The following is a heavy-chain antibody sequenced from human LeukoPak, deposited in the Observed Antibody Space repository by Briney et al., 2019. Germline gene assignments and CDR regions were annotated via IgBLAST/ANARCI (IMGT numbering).Heavy chain of an antibody. CDR1: GYTLTELS. Sequence: GASVKVSCKVSGYTLTELSMHWVRQAPGKGLEWMGGFDPEDGETIYAQKFQGRVTITADKSTSTAYMELSSLRSEDTAVYYCARGSGRFRDYGDKNAFDIWGQGTMVTVSS. CDR3: ARGSGRFRDYGDKNAFDI. D-gene: IGHD4-17*01. J-gene: IGHJ3*02. V-gene: IGHV1-24*01. CDR2: FDPEDGET.